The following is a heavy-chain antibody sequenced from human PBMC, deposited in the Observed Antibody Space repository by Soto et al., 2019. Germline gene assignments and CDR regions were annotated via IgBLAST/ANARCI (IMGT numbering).Heavy chain of an antibody. CDR3: SRDELVVIPAAKFHYYYGMDV. CDR2: ISYDGRTE. Sequence: QVQLVGSGGGVVQPGRSLRLSCAASGFTFSRYSMHWVRQAPGKGLEWVAVISYDGRTEYYADSVKGRFTISRDTSKNTLYLQMNSLRPEDTAMYFCSRDELVVIPAAKFHYYYGMDVWGQGTTVTVSS. J-gene: IGHJ6*02. V-gene: IGHV3-30-3*01. CDR1: GFTFSRYS. D-gene: IGHD2-2*01.